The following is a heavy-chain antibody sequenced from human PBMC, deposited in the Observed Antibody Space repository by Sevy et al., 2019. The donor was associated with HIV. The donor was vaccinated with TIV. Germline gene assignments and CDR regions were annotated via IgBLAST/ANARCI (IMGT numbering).Heavy chain of an antibody. J-gene: IGHJ4*02. CDR1: GGSFSGYF. V-gene: IGHV4-34*01. CDR2: INHTGSL. D-gene: IGHD2-2*01. CDR3: ARGRQAYVVVVPSTLPFDY. Sequence: SETLSLTCAVSGGSFSGYFWNWIRQSPGKGLEWIGEINHTGSLKYNPSLKSRVTISVDESKSQLSLHLRSVTAADTAVYYSARGRQAYVVVVPSTLPFDYWGRGTLVTVSS.